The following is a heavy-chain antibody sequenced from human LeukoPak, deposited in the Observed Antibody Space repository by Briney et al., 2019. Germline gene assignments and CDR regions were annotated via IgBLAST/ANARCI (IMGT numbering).Heavy chain of an antibody. D-gene: IGHD4-11*01. V-gene: IGHV3-23*01. CDR2: ISGSGGST. CDR1: GFTFSSYG. J-gene: IGHJ5*02. Sequence: PGGSLRLSCAASGFTFSSYGMSWVRQTPGKGLEWVSAISGSGGSTYYADSVKGRFTISRDNSKNTLYLQMNSLRAEDTAVYYCAKDRHDYSNYWFDPWGQGTLVAVSS. CDR3: AKDRHDYSNYWFDP.